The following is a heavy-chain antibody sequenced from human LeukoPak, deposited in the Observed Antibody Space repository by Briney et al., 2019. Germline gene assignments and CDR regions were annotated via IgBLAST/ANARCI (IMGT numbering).Heavy chain of an antibody. D-gene: IGHD3-22*01. V-gene: IGHV4-39*01. CDR1: GGSISKSSSY. CDR3: ARSHPDYYDSSGYLFDY. CDR2: IYYSGST. Sequence: SETLSLTCTVSGGSISKSSSYWGWIRQPPGKGLEWIGTIYYSGSTYYNPSLKSRVTISLATSKNQFSLKLSSVTAADTAVYYCARSHPDYYDSSGYLFDYWGQGTLVTVSS. J-gene: IGHJ4*02.